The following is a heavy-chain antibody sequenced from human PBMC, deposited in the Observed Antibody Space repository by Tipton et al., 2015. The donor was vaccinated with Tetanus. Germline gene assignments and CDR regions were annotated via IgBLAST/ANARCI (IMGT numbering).Heavy chain of an antibody. Sequence: TLSLTCTVSGDSISSSRYYWAWIRQPPGKGLEWIGNIYYLGSTSYNPSLKSRVNISLDTSQNQFSLNLRSVTAADTAVYYCARRTGYFYAMDVWGQGTTVTVSS. D-gene: IGHD1-14*01. CDR2: IYYLGST. V-gene: IGHV4-39*01. CDR1: GDSISSSRYY. CDR3: ARRTGYFYAMDV. J-gene: IGHJ6*02.